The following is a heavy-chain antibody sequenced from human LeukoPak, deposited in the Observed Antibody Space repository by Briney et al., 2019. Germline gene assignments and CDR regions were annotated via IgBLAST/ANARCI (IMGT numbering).Heavy chain of an antibody. D-gene: IGHD2-15*01. J-gene: IGHJ4*02. CDR2: SSSGNM. V-gene: IGHV3-21*01. Sequence: GGSLRLSCAASGFTFSTYSMNWVRQAPGKGLEWVSTSSSGNMYYADSVRGRFTTSRDNAKNLLYLQMNSLRAEDTAVYYCARKYCSGGTCYQFDYWGQGTLVTVSS. CDR1: GFTFSTYS. CDR3: ARKYCSGGTCYQFDY.